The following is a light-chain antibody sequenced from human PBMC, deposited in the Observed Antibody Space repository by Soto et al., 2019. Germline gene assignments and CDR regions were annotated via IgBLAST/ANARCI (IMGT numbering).Light chain of an antibody. Sequence: DIQMTQSPSSLSAFVGDRVTITCRTSQIISSSLNWYQQKPGKAPKLLIYSASSLQSGVPSRFSGSVSGADGTITISSLQKEDGSTYDCQQRYSSTWTFGQGTKVDIK. CDR1: QIISSS. CDR2: SAS. V-gene: IGKV1-39*01. J-gene: IGKJ1*01. CDR3: QQRYSSTWT.